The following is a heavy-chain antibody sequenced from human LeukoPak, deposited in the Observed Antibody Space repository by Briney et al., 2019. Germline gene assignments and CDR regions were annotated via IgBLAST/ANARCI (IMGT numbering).Heavy chain of an antibody. CDR2: IYYSGST. CDR3: ARHWATKDPVYYFDY. CDR1: GGSISSYY. J-gene: IGHJ4*02. V-gene: IGHV4-59*08. Sequence: SETLSLTCTVSGGSISSYYWSWIRQLPGKGLEWIGYIYYSGSTNYNPSLKSRVTISVDTSKNQFSLKLSSVTAADTAVYYCARHWATKDPVYYFDYWGQGTLVTVPS. D-gene: IGHD1-26*01.